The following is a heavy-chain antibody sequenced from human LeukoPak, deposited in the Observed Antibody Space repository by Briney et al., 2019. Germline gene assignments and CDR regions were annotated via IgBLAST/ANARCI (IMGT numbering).Heavy chain of an antibody. J-gene: IGHJ5*02. D-gene: IGHD3-3*01. CDR3: ARDYGDTIFGVVKWFDP. V-gene: IGHV1-2*02. Sequence: ASVKVSCKASGYIFTAYYIHWVRQAPGQGLEWMGWINPNSGGTNYEQKFQGRVTMTRDTSISTAYMELSRLRSDDTAVYYCARDYGDTIFGVVKWFDPWGQGTLVTVSS. CDR2: INPNSGGT. CDR1: GYIFTAYY.